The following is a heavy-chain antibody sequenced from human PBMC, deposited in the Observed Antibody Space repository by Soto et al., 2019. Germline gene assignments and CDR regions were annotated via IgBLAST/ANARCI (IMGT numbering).Heavy chain of an antibody. CDR1: GGSISSYY. CDR2: IYTSGST. CDR3: ARDRGYCSGGSCYHYYYYGMDV. D-gene: IGHD2-15*01. J-gene: IGHJ6*02. Sequence: QVQLQESGPGLVKPSETLSLTCTVSGGSISSYYWSWIRQPAGKGLEWIGRIYTSGSTNYNPSLKSRVTMSVDTSKNQFSLKLSSVTAADTAVYYCARDRGYCSGGSCYHYYYYGMDVWGQGTTVTVSS. V-gene: IGHV4-4*07.